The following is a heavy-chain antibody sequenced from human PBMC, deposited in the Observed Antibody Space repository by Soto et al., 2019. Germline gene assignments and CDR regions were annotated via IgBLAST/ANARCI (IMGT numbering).Heavy chain of an antibody. Sequence: PSETLSLTCAVSGGSISSSNWWNWVRQPPGKGLEWIGEIYHTGNTNYNPSLKSRVTISVDKSNNQFSLKLSSVTAADTAVYYCARDLTTATRGAFDIWGQGTMVTVS. D-gene: IGHD3-10*01. V-gene: IGHV4-4*02. J-gene: IGHJ3*02. CDR2: IYHTGNT. CDR1: GGSISSSNW. CDR3: ARDLTTATRGAFDI.